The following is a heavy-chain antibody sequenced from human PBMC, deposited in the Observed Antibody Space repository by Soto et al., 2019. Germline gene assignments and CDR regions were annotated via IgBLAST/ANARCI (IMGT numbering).Heavy chain of an antibody. V-gene: IGHV4-59*01. CDR3: ARDEDSSSYDYYYGMDV. CDR1: GGSIRGNY. CDR2: NYYSGRT. J-gene: IGHJ6*02. Sequence: QVQLQESGPGLVKPSETLSLTCTVSGGSIRGNYWSGIRQPPGKGLEWIGYNYYSGRTNYNPSLKGRVTTAEDTSKNQFSLKLSSVTAADTAVYYCARDEDSSSYDYYYGMDVWGQGTTVTVSS. D-gene: IGHD6-6*01.